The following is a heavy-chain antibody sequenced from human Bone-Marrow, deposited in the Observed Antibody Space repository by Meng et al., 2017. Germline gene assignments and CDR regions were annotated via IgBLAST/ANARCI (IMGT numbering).Heavy chain of an antibody. CDR2: ISSSGSTI. V-gene: IGHV3-11*04. D-gene: IGHD2/OR15-2a*01. Sequence: GESLKISCAASGFTFSDYYMSWIRQAPGKGLEWVSYISSSGSTIYYADSAKGRFTISRDNAKNSLYLQMNSLRAEDTAVYYCARDAHYGRSYFFDYWGQGTLVTVSS. J-gene: IGHJ4*02. CDR3: ARDAHYGRSYFFDY. CDR1: GFTFSDYY.